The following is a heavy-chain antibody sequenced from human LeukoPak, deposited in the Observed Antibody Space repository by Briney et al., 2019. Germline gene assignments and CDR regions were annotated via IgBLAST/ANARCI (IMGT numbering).Heavy chain of an antibody. Sequence: SETLSLTCTVSGGSVTSSYWSWIRQPPGKGREWIGYINYSGSTNYNPSLKNRVSISVDTSRNEFSLRLSSVNAADTAVYYCARHDPLITMIIGERAFDMWGQGTMVTVPS. CDR2: INYSGST. D-gene: IGHD3-22*01. J-gene: IGHJ3*02. CDR1: GGSVTSSY. V-gene: IGHV4-59*08. CDR3: ARHDPLITMIIGERAFDM.